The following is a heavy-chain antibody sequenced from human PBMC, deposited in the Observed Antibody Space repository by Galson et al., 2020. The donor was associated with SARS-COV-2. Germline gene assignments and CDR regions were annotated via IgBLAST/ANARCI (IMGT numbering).Heavy chain of an antibody. CDR1: GFTFSSYS. Sequence: GGSLRLSCAASGFTFSSYSMNWVRQAPGKGLEWVSYISSSSSTIYYADSVKGRFTISRDNAKNSLYLQMNSLRAEDTAVHYCANLYSSSWYVYWGQGTLVTVSS. J-gene: IGHJ4*02. V-gene: IGHV3-48*04. CDR2: ISSSSSTI. D-gene: IGHD6-13*01. CDR3: ANLYSSSWYVY.